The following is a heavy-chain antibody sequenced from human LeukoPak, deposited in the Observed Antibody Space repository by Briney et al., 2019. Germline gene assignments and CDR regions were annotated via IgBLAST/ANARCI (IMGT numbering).Heavy chain of an antibody. CDR3: VRDGMGVIKAFDI. V-gene: IGHV3-7*05. J-gene: IGHJ3*02. CDR1: GFSLGTYW. D-gene: IGHD3-10*01. CDR2: IKHDGSPR. Sequence: PGGSLRLSCVASGFSLGTYWMSWVRRPPGKGLELVANIKHDGSPRYYVDSVKGRFTISRDNAKNSLYLQMNSLRAEDTAVYYCVRDGMGVIKAFDIWGQGTMVTVSS.